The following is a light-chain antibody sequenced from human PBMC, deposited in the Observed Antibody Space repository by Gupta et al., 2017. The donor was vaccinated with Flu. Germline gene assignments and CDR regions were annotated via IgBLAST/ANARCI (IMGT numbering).Light chain of an antibody. V-gene: IGLV2-23*02. CDR1: SSDIESDNS. CDR2: DFD. CDR3: CSYAGRTDRLFV. Sequence: TITCTGTSSDIESDNSVSWYHQHPANAPNLILFDFDERPSGASARFSRSNSGISASLTISGLQPADEAYYYFCSYAGRTDRLFVFGTGTKVTVL. J-gene: IGLJ1*01.